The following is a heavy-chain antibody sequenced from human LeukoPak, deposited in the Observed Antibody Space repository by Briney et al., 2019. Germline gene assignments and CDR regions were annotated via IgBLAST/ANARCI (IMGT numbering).Heavy chain of an antibody. J-gene: IGHJ6*03. V-gene: IGHV1-18*01. CDR2: ISAYNGNR. CDR3: ARGVVPATFYYYMDV. CDR1: GYTVTHYG. D-gene: IGHD2-15*01. Sequence: GASGKLCCKAAGYTVTHYGVTWGGQARGQRGEWRGGISAYNGNRNYAQNLHGRVTMPTDKSTSTTYMQLRSLRSDHRTGPYCARGVVPATFYYYMDVWGKGTTLTVSS.